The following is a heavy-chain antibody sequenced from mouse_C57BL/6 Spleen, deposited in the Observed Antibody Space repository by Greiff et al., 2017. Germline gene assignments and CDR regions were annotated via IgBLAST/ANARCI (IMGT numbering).Heavy chain of an antibody. Sequence: VQLQQPGAELVMPGASVKLSCKASGYTFTSYWMHWVKQRPGQGLEWIGEIDPSASYTNYNQKFKGKSTLTVDKSSSTAYMQLSSLTSEDSAVYYCAAYYSNYGNYWGQGTSVTVAS. D-gene: IGHD2-5*01. J-gene: IGHJ4*01. CDR2: IDPSASYT. CDR3: AAYYSNYGNY. CDR1: GYTFTSYW. V-gene: IGHV1-69*01.